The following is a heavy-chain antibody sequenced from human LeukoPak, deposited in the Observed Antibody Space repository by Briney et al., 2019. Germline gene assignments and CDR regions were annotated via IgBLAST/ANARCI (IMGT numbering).Heavy chain of an antibody. CDR1: GFTVSSNY. D-gene: IGHD3-9*01. CDR3: ARDLQYYPYYYYGMDV. CDR2: IYSGGST. J-gene: IGHJ6*02. V-gene: IGHV3-66*01. Sequence: GGSLRLSCAASGFTVSSNYMSWVRQAPGKGLEWVSVIYSGGSTYYAESSMGGFTISSSNSKNTLYLQMNSLRAEETAVYYCARDLQYYPYYYYGMDVWGQGTTVTVSS.